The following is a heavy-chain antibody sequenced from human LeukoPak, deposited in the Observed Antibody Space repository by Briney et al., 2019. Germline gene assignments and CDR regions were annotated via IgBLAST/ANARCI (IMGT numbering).Heavy chain of an antibody. J-gene: IGHJ4*02. CDR2: ISGSGGST. Sequence: GGSLRLSCAASGFTFNNYAMSWVRQAPGKGLEWVSAISGSGGSTYYADSVKGRFTISRDNSKNTLYLHMNSLRAEDTAVYYCVKEHYYDSSGYSDYWGQGTLVTVSS. D-gene: IGHD3-22*01. V-gene: IGHV3-23*01. CDR1: GFTFNNYA. CDR3: VKEHYYDSSGYSDY.